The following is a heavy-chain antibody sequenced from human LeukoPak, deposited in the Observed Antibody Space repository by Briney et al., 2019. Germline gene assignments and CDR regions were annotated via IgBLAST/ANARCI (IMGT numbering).Heavy chain of an antibody. CDR2: ISYSGTT. J-gene: IGHJ3*02. CDR1: GYSISGHNY. CDR3: AREGKPEYSSSSYAFDI. Sequence: PAETLSLTCTVSGYSISGHNYWGWIRQPPGEGVEWIGKISYSGTTYYSPSLKSRVTISVDTSKNQFSLRLSSVTAADTAVYYCAREGKPEYSSSSYAFDIWGQGTIVTVSS. D-gene: IGHD6-6*01. V-gene: IGHV4-38-2*02.